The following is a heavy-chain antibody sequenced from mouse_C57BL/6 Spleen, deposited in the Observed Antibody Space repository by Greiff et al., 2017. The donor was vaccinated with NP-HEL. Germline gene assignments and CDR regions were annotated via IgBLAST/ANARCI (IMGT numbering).Heavy chain of an antibody. Sequence: QVQLQQSGAELVKPGASVKISCKASGYAFTSYWMNWVKQRPGKGLEWIGQIYPGDGDTNYNGKFKGKATLTADKSSSTAYMQLSSLTSEDSAVYFCARSPHDYGYAMDYWGQGTSVTVSS. J-gene: IGHJ4*01. CDR3: ARSPHDYGYAMDY. V-gene: IGHV1-80*01. CDR2: IYPGDGDT. D-gene: IGHD2-4*01. CDR1: GYAFTSYW.